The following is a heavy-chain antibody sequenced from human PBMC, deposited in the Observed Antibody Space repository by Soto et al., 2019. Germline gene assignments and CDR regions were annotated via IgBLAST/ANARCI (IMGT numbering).Heavy chain of an antibody. Sequence: GGSLRLSCAASGFTFSSYDMHWVRQATGKGLEWVSAIGTAGDTYYPGSVKGRFTISRENAKNSLYLQMNSLRAEDTAVYYCARDVGGSSSSNYYYGMDGWGQGTTVTVSS. CDR1: GFTFSSYD. CDR2: IGTAGDT. CDR3: ARDVGGSSSSNYYYGMDG. V-gene: IGHV3-13*01. J-gene: IGHJ6*02. D-gene: IGHD6-6*01.